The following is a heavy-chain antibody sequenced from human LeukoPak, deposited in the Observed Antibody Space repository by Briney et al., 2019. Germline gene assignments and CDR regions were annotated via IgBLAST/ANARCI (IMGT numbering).Heavy chain of an antibody. Sequence: SGTLSLTCNVSGGPISSGGNYWSWIRQHPGKGLEWIGYIYHSGNTYYNPSLKSRVAISVDTSKNQFSLKLSSVTAADTAVYYCARGVVRYYYDSGGYYSPWGQGTLVTVSS. CDR2: IYHSGNT. CDR3: ARGVVRYYYDSGGYYSP. CDR1: GGPISSGGNY. D-gene: IGHD3-22*01. J-gene: IGHJ5*02. V-gene: IGHV4-31*03.